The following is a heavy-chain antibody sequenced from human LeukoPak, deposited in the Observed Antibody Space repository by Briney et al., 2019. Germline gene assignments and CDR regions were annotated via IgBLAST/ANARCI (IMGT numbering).Heavy chain of an antibody. V-gene: IGHV3-20*04. J-gene: IGHJ4*02. CDR1: GFTYDDYG. Sequence: GGSLRLSCAASGFTYDDYGMSWVRQAPGKGLEWVSGINWNGGSTGYADSVKGRFTISRDNAKNSLYLQMNSLRAEDTALYYCARVLVGTAMVLWAPYFDYWGQGTLVTVSS. CDR3: ARVLVGTAMVLWAPYFDY. CDR2: INWNGGST. D-gene: IGHD5-18*01.